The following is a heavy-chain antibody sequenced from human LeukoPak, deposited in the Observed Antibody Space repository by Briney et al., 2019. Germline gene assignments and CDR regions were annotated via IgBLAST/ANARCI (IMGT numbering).Heavy chain of an antibody. CDR1: GVAISRGGYA. CDR2: IYHSGTT. CDR3: ARKRRNYFDY. D-gene: IGHD6-25*01. J-gene: IGHJ4*02. V-gene: IGHV4-30-2*01. Sequence: SETLSLTCAVSGVAISRGGYAWNWIRQPPGKGLEWIAYIYHSGTTYYNPSLKSRVTISVDTSKNQFSLKLSSVTAADTAVYYCARKRRNYFDYWGQGTLVTVSS.